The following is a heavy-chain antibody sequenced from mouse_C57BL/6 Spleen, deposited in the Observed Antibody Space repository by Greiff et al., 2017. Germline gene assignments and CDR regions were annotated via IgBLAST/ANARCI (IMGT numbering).Heavy chain of an antibody. D-gene: IGHD1-1*01. Sequence: EVMLVESGGGLVKPGGSLKLSCAASGFTFSDYGMHWVRQAPEKGLEWVAYISSGSSTIYYAYTVKGRFTISRDNAKKPLFLQMTSLRSEDTAMYYCARNHYGDYFAYWGQGTTLTVSS. V-gene: IGHV5-17*01. CDR2: ISSGSSTI. J-gene: IGHJ2*01. CDR1: GFTFSDYG. CDR3: ARNHYGDYFAY.